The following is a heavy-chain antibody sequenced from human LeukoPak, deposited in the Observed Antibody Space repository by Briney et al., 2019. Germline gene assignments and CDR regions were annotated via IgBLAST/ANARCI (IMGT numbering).Heavy chain of an antibody. Sequence: SETLSLTCTVSGGSISSYYWSWIRQPAGKVLEWIGRIYTSGSTNHNPSLKSRVTISVDTSKNQFSLKLSSVTAADTAVYYCATSIAAAGTPRFWYFDLWGRGTLVTVSS. CDR1: GGSISSYY. V-gene: IGHV4-4*07. CDR2: IYTSGST. D-gene: IGHD6-13*01. CDR3: ATSIAAAGTPRFWYFDL. J-gene: IGHJ2*01.